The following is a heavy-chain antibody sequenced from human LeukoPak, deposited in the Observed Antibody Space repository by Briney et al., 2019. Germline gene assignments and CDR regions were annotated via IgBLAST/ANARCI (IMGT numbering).Heavy chain of an antibody. Sequence: SETLSLTCTVSGGSISSYYRSWIRQPPGKGLEWIGHIYYSGSTNYNPSLKSRVTISVDTSKNQFSLKLSSVTAADTAVYYCAREVGGSSSVWFDPWGQGTLVTVSS. CDR1: GGSISSYY. CDR2: IYYSGST. V-gene: IGHV4-59*01. D-gene: IGHD6-6*01. CDR3: AREVGGSSSVWFDP. J-gene: IGHJ5*02.